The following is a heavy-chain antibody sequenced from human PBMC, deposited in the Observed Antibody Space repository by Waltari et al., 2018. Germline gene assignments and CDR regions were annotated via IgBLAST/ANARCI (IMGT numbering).Heavy chain of an antibody. CDR1: SVSLNSGS. CDR3: ARARCSTSSCLFVSGFDP. D-gene: IGHD6-13*01. CDR2: IFYSGSP. Sequence: QLHLQESGPGLVEPSGTLYLTCSVSSVSLNSGSSAWNRQPPGKGLEWLGKIFYSGSPYYSPSLDSRIAISVDTSRNQFFLSLTSVTAADTAVYYCARARCSTSSCLFVSGFDPWGQGILVTVSS. V-gene: IGHV4-39*01. J-gene: IGHJ5*02.